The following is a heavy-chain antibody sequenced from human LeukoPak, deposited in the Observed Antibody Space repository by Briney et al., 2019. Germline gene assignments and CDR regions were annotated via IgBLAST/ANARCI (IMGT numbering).Heavy chain of an antibody. V-gene: IGHV3-23*01. CDR3: AKDREAAAFWSGYY. J-gene: IGHJ4*02. Sequence: GGSLRLSCAASGFTFSSYAMSWVRQAPGKGLEWVSAISGSGGSTYYADSVKGRFTISRDNSKNTLYLQMNSLRAEDTAVYYSAKDREAAAFWSGYYWGQGTLVTVSS. D-gene: IGHD3-3*01. CDR1: GFTFSSYA. CDR2: ISGSGGST.